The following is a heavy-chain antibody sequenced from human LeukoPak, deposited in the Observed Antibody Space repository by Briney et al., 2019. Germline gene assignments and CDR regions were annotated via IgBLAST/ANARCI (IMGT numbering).Heavy chain of an antibody. CDR3: ATTLVVAASNWFDP. J-gene: IGHJ5*02. D-gene: IGHD2-15*01. Sequence: SETLSLTCTVSGGSISSYYWSWIRQPPGKGLEWIGYIYYSGSTNYNPSLKSRVTISVDTSKNQFSLKLSSVTAADTAVSYCATTLVVAASNWFDPWGQGTLVTVSS. CDR2: IYYSGST. V-gene: IGHV4-59*08. CDR1: GGSISSYY.